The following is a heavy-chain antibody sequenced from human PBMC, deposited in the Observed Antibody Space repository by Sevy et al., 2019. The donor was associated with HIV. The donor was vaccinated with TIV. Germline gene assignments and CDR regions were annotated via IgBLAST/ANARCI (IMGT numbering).Heavy chain of an antibody. D-gene: IGHD5-18*01. CDR3: VKEASQYSYSDY. V-gene: IGHV3-23*01. J-gene: IGHJ4*02. Sequence: GGSLRLSCAASGFTFSNYAMSWVRQTPGKGLEWVSAISGSADATYYTDSVKGRFTISRDNSKNTVYLQMYSLRAEDTAVYYCVKEASQYSYSDYWGQGTLVTVSS. CDR1: GFTFSNYA. CDR2: ISGSADAT.